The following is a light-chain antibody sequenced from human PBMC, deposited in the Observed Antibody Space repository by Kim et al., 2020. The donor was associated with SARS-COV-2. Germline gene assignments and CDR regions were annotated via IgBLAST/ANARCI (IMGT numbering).Light chain of an antibody. CDR3: QQYRNKIS. V-gene: IGKV3-15*01. CDR2: GAS. J-gene: IGKJ5*01. Sequence: AVSPGERATLSCRASQSVGNYLAWYQQTPGQTPRLLIYGASTRAPGVPASFSGNGSGTEFNLTISSLQTEDLAVYYCQQYRNKISFGQGTRLEIK. CDR1: QSVGNY.